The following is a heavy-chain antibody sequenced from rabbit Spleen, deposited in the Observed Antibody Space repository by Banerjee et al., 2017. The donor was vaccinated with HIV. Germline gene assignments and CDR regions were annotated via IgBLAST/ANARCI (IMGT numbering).Heavy chain of an antibody. CDR2: IYAGSGST. Sequence: QELLEESGGDLVKPEGSLTITCTASGFSFSSSYWICWVRQAPGKGLEWIACIYAGSGSTYYASWAKGRFTISKTSSTTVTLQMTSLTAADTASYFCARDVSTSNGYVFNLWGPGTL. CDR3: ARDVSTSNGYVFNL. CDR1: GFSFSSSYW. V-gene: IGHV1S45*01. J-gene: IGHJ4*01. D-gene: IGHD1-1*01.